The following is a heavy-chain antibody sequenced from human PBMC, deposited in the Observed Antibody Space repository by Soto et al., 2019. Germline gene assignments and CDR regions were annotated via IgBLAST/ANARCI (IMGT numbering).Heavy chain of an antibody. CDR2: ISYDGSGN. CDR3: VCEIFGVVGSAFDY. J-gene: IGHJ4*02. D-gene: IGHD3-3*01. V-gene: IGHV3-30-3*01. CDR1: GFTFSRYG. Sequence: QVQLVESGGGVVQPGRSLRLSCAASGFTFSRYGLHWVRQAPGKGLEWVAVISYDGSGNYYADSVKGRFTISKDSSKNTLYLQMNSLRAEDTAVYYCVCEIFGVVGSAFDYWGQGTQVTVSS.